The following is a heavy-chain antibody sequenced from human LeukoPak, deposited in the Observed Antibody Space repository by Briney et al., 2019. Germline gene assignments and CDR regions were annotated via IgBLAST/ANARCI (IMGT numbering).Heavy chain of an antibody. J-gene: IGHJ3*02. CDR1: GFTFSSFV. D-gene: IGHD4-17*01. CDR2: ISYDGSNK. Sequence: QPGRSLRLSCAASGFTFSSFVIHWVRQAPGKALEWVAVISYDGSNKYYADSVKGRFTISRDNSKNTLYLQMNSLRPEDTAVYYCARDYGDYGGTFDIWGRGTMVTVSS. V-gene: IGHV3-30-3*01. CDR3: ARDYGDYGGTFDI.